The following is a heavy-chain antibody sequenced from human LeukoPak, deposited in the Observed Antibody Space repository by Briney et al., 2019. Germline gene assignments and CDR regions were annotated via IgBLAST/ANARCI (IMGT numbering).Heavy chain of an antibody. J-gene: IGHJ6*03. CDR1: GYTFTSYA. V-gene: IGHV1-8*01. D-gene: IGHD3-10*02. CDR3: ARRTGLFGELYHYYYMDV. Sequence: APVKVSSKASGYTFTSYAIKWARQATGHGLEWMGWMNPNSGNTGYAQKIQGTVTVATNTPISTAYMELTSLRSESTPLYQCARRTGLFGELYHYYYMDVWGKGTTVTVSS. CDR2: MNPNSGNT.